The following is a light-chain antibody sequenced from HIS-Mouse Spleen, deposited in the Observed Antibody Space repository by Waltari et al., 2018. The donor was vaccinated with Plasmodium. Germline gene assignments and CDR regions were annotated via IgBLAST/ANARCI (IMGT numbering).Light chain of an antibody. J-gene: IGLJ1*01. Sequence: QSALTQPASVSGSPGPSITISCTGTSSDVGSYNLVSWYQHHPGKAPKLLIYEGSKRHSGVSNRFSGSKSGNTASLTISGLQAEDEADYYCCSYAGSSTYVFGTGTKVTVL. CDR1: SSDVGSYNL. CDR3: CSYAGSSTYV. V-gene: IGLV2-23*01. CDR2: EGS.